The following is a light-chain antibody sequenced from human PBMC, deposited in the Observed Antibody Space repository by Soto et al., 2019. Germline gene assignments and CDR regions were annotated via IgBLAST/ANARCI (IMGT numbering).Light chain of an antibody. CDR2: AVS. CDR3: CSLTTRDSHV. CDR1: SNNVGSYKL. J-gene: IGLJ1*01. V-gene: IGLV2-14*02. Sequence: QSVLTQPASVSGSPGQSITISCTGTSNNVGSYKLVSWYQQHPGRAPKLMIYAVSNRPSGVSNRFSGSKSGNTASLTISGLQAEDEADYYCCSLTTRDSHVFGTGTKVTV.